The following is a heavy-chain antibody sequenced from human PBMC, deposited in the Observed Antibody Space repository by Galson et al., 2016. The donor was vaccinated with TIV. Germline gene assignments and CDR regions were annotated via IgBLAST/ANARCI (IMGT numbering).Heavy chain of an antibody. V-gene: IGHV1-24*01. CDR1: GYTLNALS. CDR2: LDPEEAET. D-gene: IGHD1-26*01. Sequence: SVKVSCKVSGYTLNALSIHWVRQAPGKGLEWMGGLDPEEAETFYAHMFQGRVTMTEDTSTDTAYMELINLRSEDTAVYYCVTAATSKSFYCYYYGMDVWGQATTVTVSS. J-gene: IGHJ6*02. CDR3: VTAATSKSFYCYYYGMDV.